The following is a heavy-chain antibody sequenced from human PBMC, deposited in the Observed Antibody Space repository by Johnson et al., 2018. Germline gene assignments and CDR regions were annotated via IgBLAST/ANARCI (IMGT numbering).Heavy chain of an antibody. Sequence: VQLVESGGGLVQPGGSLRLSCAGTGFRFSSYSMNWVRQAPGKGLEWVSYISSSSSTLYYADSVKGRFTISRDNAKNSLYLQMNSLRDDDTAVYYCAKLGGQLNYYSNMDVWGQGTTVTVSS. CDR3: AKLGGQLNYYSNMDV. V-gene: IGHV3-48*02. J-gene: IGHJ6*02. CDR1: GFRFSSYS. CDR2: ISSSSSTL. D-gene: IGHD7-27*01.